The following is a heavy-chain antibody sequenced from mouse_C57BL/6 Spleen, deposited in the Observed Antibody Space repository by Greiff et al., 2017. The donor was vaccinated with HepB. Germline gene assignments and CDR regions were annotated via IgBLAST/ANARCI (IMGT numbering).Heavy chain of an antibody. CDR3: AMSLYDYEGGWFAY. V-gene: IGHV1-7*01. CDR1: GYTFTSYW. CDR2: INPRSGYT. Sequence: VQLQQSGAELAKPGASVKLSCKASGYTFTSYWMSWVKQRSGQGLEWIGYINPRSGYTKYNQKFKDKATLTADKSSSTAYMQLSSLTYDDSAVYYCAMSLYDYEGGWFAYWGQGTLVTVSA. J-gene: IGHJ3*01. D-gene: IGHD2-4*01.